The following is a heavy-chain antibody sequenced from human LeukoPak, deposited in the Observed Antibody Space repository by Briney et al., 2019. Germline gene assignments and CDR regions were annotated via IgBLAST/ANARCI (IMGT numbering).Heavy chain of an antibody. D-gene: IGHD3-22*01. CDR2: ISGSGGST. CDR1: GFTFSSYA. J-gene: IGHJ4*02. V-gene: IGHV3-23*01. CDR3: ARKGRYYYDSSGQYYFDY. Sequence: GGSLRLSCAASGFTFSSYAMSWVRQAPGKGLEWVSAISGSGGSTYYADSVKGRFTISRDNSKNSLYLQMNSLRAEDTAVYYCARKGRYYYDSSGQYYFDYWGQGTLVTVSS.